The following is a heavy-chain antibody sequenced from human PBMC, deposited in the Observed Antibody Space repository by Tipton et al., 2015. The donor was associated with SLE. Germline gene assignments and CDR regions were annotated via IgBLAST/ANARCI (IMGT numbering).Heavy chain of an antibody. CDR3: ARGAVLIQDTSWFDP. D-gene: IGHD2-21*01. CDR2: IYYSGST. J-gene: IGHJ5*02. CDR1: GGSISSYY. V-gene: IGHV4-59*01. Sequence: TLSLTCTVSGGSISSYYWSWIRQPPGKGLEWIGYIYYSGSTNYNPSLKSRVTISVDTSKNQFSLKLSSVTAADTAVYYCARGAVLIQDTSWFDPWGQGTLVTVSS.